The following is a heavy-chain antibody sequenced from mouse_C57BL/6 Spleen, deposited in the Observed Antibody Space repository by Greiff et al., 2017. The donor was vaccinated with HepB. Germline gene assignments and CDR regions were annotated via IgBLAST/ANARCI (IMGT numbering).Heavy chain of an antibody. V-gene: IGHV1-50*01. D-gene: IGHD1-1*01. J-gene: IGHJ2*01. CDR2: IDPFDSYT. CDR1: GYTFTSYW. CDR3: ARITTGDDY. Sequence: QVQLQQPGAELVKPGASVKLSCKASGYTFTSYWMQWVKQRPGQGLEWIGEIDPFDSYTNYNQKFKGKATLTVETSSSTTYMPRSSLTSEDSAVYYCARITTGDDYWGQGTTRTVSS.